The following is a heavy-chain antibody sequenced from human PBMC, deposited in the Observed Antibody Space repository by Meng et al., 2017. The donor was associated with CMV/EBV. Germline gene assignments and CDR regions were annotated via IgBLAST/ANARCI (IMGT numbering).Heavy chain of an antibody. CDR2: IWYDGSNK. CDR3: AKDPHRGVGAFMRMRMRNAFDI. J-gene: IGHJ3*02. Sequence: GGSQRLSCAASGFTFSSYGMHWVRQAPGKGLEWVAVIWYDGSNKYYADSVKGRFTISRDNSKNTLYLQMNSLRAEDTAVYYCAKDPHRGVGAFMRMRMRNAFDIWGQGTMVTVSS. CDR1: GFTFSSYG. V-gene: IGHV3-33*06. D-gene: IGHD1-26*01.